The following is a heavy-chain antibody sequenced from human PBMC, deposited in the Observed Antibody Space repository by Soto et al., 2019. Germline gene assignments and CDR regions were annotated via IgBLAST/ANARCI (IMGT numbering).Heavy chain of an antibody. D-gene: IGHD4-17*01. Sequence: QLQLQESGPGLVKPSETLSLTCTVSGGSISSSSYYWGWIRQPPGKGLEWIGSIYYSGSTYYNPSLKSRVTISVDTSKNQFSLKLSSVTAADTAVYYCAIYTVTRLFEYFQHWGQGTLVTVSS. V-gene: IGHV4-39*01. CDR1: GGSISSSSYY. J-gene: IGHJ1*01. CDR2: IYYSGST. CDR3: AIYTVTRLFEYFQH.